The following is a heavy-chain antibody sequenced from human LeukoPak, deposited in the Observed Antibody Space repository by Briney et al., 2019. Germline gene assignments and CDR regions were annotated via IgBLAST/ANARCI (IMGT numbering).Heavy chain of an antibody. Sequence: PGGSLRLSCAVSGFTFSSYWMSWVRQAPGKGLEWVANIEHDGGEKYYVDSVKGRFTISRDNAKNSLFLQMNSLRAEDTAVYYCARDYGSPEYWGQGTLVTVSS. CDR3: ARDYGSPEY. D-gene: IGHD4-17*01. V-gene: IGHV3-7*01. J-gene: IGHJ4*02. CDR2: IEHDGGEK. CDR1: GFTFSSYW.